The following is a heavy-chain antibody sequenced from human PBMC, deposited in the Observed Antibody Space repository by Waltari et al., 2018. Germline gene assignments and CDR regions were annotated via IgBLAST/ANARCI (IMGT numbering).Heavy chain of an antibody. V-gene: IGHV3-9*01. Sequence: QLVESGGGLVQPGESLTLSCVAFGFTFGGYARHWVRQSPGKGRDWVSGMSGNRGRLDCVDAVKGRFSISRDNARNSLFLHMSGLRPDDTARYYCVKGGFATDPFDYWGQGTMV. CDR3: VKGGFATDPFDY. CDR2: MSGNRGRL. CDR1: GFTFGGYA. D-gene: IGHD3-16*01. J-gene: IGHJ4*02.